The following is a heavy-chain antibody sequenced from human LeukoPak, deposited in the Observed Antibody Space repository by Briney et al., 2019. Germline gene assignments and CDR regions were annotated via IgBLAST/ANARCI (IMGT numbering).Heavy chain of an antibody. CDR3: ARESEGMDV. Sequence: GSLKTSCSASGFNLRCHCMDWVRQAPGKGVEWVAIIWYDGSNKYYAESVKGRFTISRDNSKNTLYLQMNSLRAEDTAVYYCARESEGMDVWGQGTTVTVSS. J-gene: IGHJ6*02. CDR1: GFNLRCHC. CDR2: IWYDGSNK. V-gene: IGHV3-33*08.